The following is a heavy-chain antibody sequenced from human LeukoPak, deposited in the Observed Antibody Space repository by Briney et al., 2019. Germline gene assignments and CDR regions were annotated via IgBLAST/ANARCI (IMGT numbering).Heavy chain of an antibody. CDR2: INHSGST. CDR1: GGSFSGYY. V-gene: IGHV4-34*01. CDR3: ARDHGEVVYAISGGNWFDP. Sequence: SETLSLTCAVYGGSFSGYYWSWIRQPPGKGLEWIGEINHSGSTNYNPSLKSRVTISVDTSKNQFSLKLSSVTAADTAVYYCARDHGEVVYAISGGNWFDPWGQGTLVTVSS. D-gene: IGHD2-8*02. J-gene: IGHJ5*02.